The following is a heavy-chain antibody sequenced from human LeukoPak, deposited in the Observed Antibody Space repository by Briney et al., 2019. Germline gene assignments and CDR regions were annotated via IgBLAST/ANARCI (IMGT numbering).Heavy chain of an antibody. D-gene: IGHD3-10*01. CDR1: GFTFSSYA. Sequence: GGSLRLSCASSGFTFSSYAMSWVRQAPGKGLEWVSAISGSGGSTYYADSVKGRFTISRDNSKNTLYLQMNSLRAEDTAVYYCAKEARGSGSYYPEPFDYWGQGTLVTVSS. CDR3: AKEARGSGSYYPEPFDY. CDR2: ISGSGGST. V-gene: IGHV3-23*01. J-gene: IGHJ4*02.